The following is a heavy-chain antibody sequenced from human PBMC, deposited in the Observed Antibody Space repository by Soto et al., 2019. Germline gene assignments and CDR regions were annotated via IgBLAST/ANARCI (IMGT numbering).Heavy chain of an antibody. CDR1: GFNFSSYA. CDR3: AKTPYSGYDAKYYFDY. Sequence: PGGSLRLSCAASGFNFSSYAMSWVRQAPGKGLEWVSAISGSGGSTYYADSVKGRFTISRDNSKNTLYLQMNSLRAEDTAVYYCAKTPYSGYDAKYYFDYWGQGTLVTVSS. D-gene: IGHD5-12*01. V-gene: IGHV3-23*01. J-gene: IGHJ4*02. CDR2: ISGSGGST.